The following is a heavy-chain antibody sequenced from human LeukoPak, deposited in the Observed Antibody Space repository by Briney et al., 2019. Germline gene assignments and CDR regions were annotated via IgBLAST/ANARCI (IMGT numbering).Heavy chain of an antibody. Sequence: SETLSLTCAVYGGSFSGYYWSWIRQPPGKGLEWIGEINHSGSTNYNPSLKSRVTISVDTSKNQFSLKLSSVTAADTAVYYCARGPRGTMVRGAPFDYWGQGTLVTVSS. CDR1: GGSFSGYY. J-gene: IGHJ4*02. D-gene: IGHD3-10*01. CDR3: ARGPRGTMVRGAPFDY. CDR2: INHSGST. V-gene: IGHV4-34*01.